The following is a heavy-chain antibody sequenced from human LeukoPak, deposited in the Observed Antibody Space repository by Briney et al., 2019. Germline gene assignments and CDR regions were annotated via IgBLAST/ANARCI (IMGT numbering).Heavy chain of an antibody. CDR3: ARVGRLSSSWYNYYYYMDV. J-gene: IGHJ6*03. CDR1: GGSFSGYY. CDR2: INHSGST. V-gene: IGHV4-34*01. Sequence: SETLSLTCAVYGGSFSGYYWIWIRQPPGKGLEWTGEINHSGSTNYNPSLKSRVTISVDTSKNQFSLKLSSVTAADTAVYYCARVGRLSSSWYNYYYYMDVWGKGTTVTVSS. D-gene: IGHD6-13*01.